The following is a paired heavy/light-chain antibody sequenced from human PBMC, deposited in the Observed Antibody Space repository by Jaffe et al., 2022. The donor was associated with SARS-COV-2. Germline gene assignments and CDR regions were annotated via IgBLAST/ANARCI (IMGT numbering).Heavy chain of an antibody. V-gene: IGHV5-51*01. J-gene: IGHJ4*02. Sequence: EVQLVQSGAEVKKPGESLKISCKGSGYSFTSYWIGWVRQMPGKGLEWMGIIYPGDSDTRYSPSFQGQVTISADKSISTAYLQWSSLKASDTAMYYCARRLESVLRYFEPTYYFDYWGQGTLVTVSS. CDR3: ARRLESVLRYFEPTYYFDY. CDR1: GYSFTSYW. CDR2: IYPGDSDT. D-gene: IGHD3-9*01.
Light chain of an antibody. CDR1: ALPKKY. CDR2: EDS. CDR3: YSTDSSGNRGV. Sequence: SYELTQPPSVSVSPGQTARITCSGDALPKKYAYWYQQKSGQAPVLVIYEDSKRPSGIPERFSGSSSGTMATLTISGAQVEDEADYYCYSTDSSGNRGVFGTGTKVTVL. V-gene: IGLV3-10*01. J-gene: IGLJ1*01.